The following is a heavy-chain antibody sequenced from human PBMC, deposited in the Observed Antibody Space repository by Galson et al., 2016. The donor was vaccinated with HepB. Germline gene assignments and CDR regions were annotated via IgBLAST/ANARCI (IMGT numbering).Heavy chain of an antibody. J-gene: IGHJ6*02. D-gene: IGHD2-2*01. CDR3: AKDTARYCSSTSCSYGMDV. V-gene: IGHV3-30*18. Sequence: SLRLSCAASGFTFSSYGMHWVRQAPGKGLEWVAVVSYDGGNKYYADSVKGRFTISRDNSKNTLYLQMNSLRAEDTAVYYCAKDTARYCSSTSCSYGMDVWGQGTTVTVSS. CDR2: VSYDGGNK. CDR1: GFTFSSYG.